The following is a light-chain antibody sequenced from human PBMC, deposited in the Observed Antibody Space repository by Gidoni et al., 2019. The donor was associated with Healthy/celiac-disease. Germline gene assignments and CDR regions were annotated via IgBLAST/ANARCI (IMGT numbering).Light chain of an antibody. J-gene: IGLJ3*02. CDR2: RNN. V-gene: IGLV1-47*01. Sequence: QSVLTQPPSASGTPGQRVTISCSGSSSNIGSNYVYWYQQLPGTAPKLLIYRNNQRPSGVPDRFSGSKSGTSASLALSGLRSEDEADYYCAAWDDSLRGWVFGGGTKLTV. CDR3: AAWDDSLRGWV. CDR1: SSNIGSNY.